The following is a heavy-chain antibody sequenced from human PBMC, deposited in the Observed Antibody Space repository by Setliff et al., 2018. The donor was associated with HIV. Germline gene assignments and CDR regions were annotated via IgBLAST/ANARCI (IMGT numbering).Heavy chain of an antibody. CDR1: GFIFSTYA. D-gene: IGHD5-12*01. CDR3: ARDSSTKEMATIWVNFDY. V-gene: IGHV3-30*01. J-gene: IGHJ4*02. Sequence: GGSLRLSCAASGFIFSTYAMHWVRQAPGKGLEWVAVISYDGSNKYYADSVKGRFTISRDNSKNTLYLQMNSPRADDTAVYYCARDSSTKEMATIWVNFDYWGQGTLVTVSS. CDR2: ISYDGSNK.